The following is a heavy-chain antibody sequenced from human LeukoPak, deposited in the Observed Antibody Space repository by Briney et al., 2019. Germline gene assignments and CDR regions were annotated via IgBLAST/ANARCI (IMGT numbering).Heavy chain of an antibody. V-gene: IGHV3-30*02. J-gene: IGHJ4*01. D-gene: IGHD4-11*01. Sequence: GGSLSLSCAVSGLILTDYGIHWVRPAPGKGLEWVAFIRYDGSNKYYADSLQGRFIIPRDNSKHTLYLQMNSLRAEDTTVYYCTVTTQGYWGHGTLVTVSS. CDR1: GLILTDYG. CDR2: IRYDGSNK. CDR3: TVTTQGY.